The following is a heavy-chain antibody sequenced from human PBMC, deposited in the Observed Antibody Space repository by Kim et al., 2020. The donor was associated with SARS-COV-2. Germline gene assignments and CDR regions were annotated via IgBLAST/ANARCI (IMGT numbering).Heavy chain of an antibody. D-gene: IGHD6-19*01. J-gene: IGHJ6*02. V-gene: IGHV1-8*01. Sequence: ASVKVSCKASGYTFTSYDINWVRQATGQGLEWMGWMNPNSGNTGYAQKFQGRVTMTRNTSISTAYMELSSLRSEDTAVYYCARGRYSSGWYFPGTVLYGMDVWGQGTTVTVSS. CDR3: ARGRYSSGWYFPGTVLYGMDV. CDR2: MNPNSGNT. CDR1: GYTFTSYD.